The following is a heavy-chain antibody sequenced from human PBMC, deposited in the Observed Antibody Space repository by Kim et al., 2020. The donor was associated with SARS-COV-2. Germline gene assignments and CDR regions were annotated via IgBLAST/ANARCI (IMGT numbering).Heavy chain of an antibody. Sequence: ASVKVSCKASGYTFTSYGISWVRQAPGQGLEWMGWISAYNGNTNYAQKLQGRVTMTTDTSTSTAYMELRSLRSDDTAVYYCARSGRGRGWRYYYYGMDVWGQGTTVTVSS. J-gene: IGHJ6*02. V-gene: IGHV1-18*04. CDR3: ARSGRGRGWRYYYYGMDV. D-gene: IGHD1-26*01. CDR1: GYTFTSYG. CDR2: ISAYNGNT.